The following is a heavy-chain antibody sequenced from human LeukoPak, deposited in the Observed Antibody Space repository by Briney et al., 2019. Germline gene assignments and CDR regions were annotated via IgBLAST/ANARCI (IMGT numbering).Heavy chain of an antibody. V-gene: IGHV4-39*07. CDR3: ASWRGYRGYDYGFDY. CDR2: IFYSGALFSRGDT. D-gene: IGHD5-12*01. CDR1: GDAVINNHYY. Sequence: SETLSLTCNVSGDAVINNHYYWGWIRQSPGKGLEWIANIFYSGALFSRGDTYYNPSLKSRVTISVDTSKNQFSLKVRSETAADTAVYYCASWRGYRGYDYGFDYWGQGTLVTVSS. J-gene: IGHJ4*02.